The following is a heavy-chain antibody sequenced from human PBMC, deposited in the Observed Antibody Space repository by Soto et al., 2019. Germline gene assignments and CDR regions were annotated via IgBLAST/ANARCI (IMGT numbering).Heavy chain of an antibody. CDR1: GFTFRSYA. CDR3: AKCPRETSCYGSRFDS. CDR2: IRNSGGSA. V-gene: IGHV3-23*01. J-gene: IGHJ5*01. Sequence: EVQLLESGGGLVQPGGSLRLSCAASGFTFRSYAMSWVRQAPGKGLEWVAIIRNSGGSAYYADSVKGRFTTSRDNSKKTLYLQMKSPRAEDTAVYYCAKCPRETSCYGSRFDSLGQGTLVTGSS. D-gene: IGHD2-2*01.